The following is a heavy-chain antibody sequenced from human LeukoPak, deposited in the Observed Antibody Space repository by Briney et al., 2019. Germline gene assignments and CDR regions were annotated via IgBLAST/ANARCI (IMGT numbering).Heavy chain of an antibody. J-gene: IGHJ5*02. Sequence: PGGSLRLSCATSGFIFSNYAMSWVRQVPGKGLEWVSAISSGAGTTGYADSVKGRFTISRVNSKSSIYLQMNSLRAEDTAIYYCAKDLEQSYSGWSASYDAWGQGTLVTVSS. CDR3: AKDLEQSYSGWSASYDA. D-gene: IGHD6-19*01. V-gene: IGHV3-23*01. CDR1: GFIFSNYA. CDR2: ISSGAGTT.